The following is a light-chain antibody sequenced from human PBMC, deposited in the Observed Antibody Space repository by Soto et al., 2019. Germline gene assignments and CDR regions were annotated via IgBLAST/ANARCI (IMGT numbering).Light chain of an antibody. J-gene: IGLJ1*01. CDR1: SSDVGGYNY. CDR3: CSYAGSYTYV. V-gene: IGLV2-11*01. Sequence: QSALTQPPSVSGSPGQSVTISCTGTSSDVGGYNYVSWYQQHPGKAPKLMIYEVSNRPSGVPDRFSGSKSGNTASLTISVLQAEDESDYYCCSYAGSYTYVFGTGTKVTVL. CDR2: EVS.